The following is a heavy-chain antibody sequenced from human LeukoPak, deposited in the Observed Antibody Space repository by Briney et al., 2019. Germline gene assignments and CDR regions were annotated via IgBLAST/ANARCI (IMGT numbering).Heavy chain of an antibody. CDR2: ISSSSNYI. CDR1: GFTFYTYS. V-gene: IGHV3-21*01. CDR3: ARDRIIYGDYGDAFDI. J-gene: IGHJ3*02. D-gene: IGHD4-17*01. Sequence: GGSLRLSCAASGFTFYTYSMHWVRQATGKGLEWVSSISSSSNYIYYADSVKGRFTISRNNAKNSLYLQMNSLRAEDTAVYYCARDRIIYGDYGDAFDIWGQGTMVTVSS.